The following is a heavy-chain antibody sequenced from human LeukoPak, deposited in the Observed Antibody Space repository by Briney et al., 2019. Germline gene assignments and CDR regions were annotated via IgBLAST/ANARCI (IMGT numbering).Heavy chain of an antibody. CDR2: IYYNGST. V-gene: IGHV4-39*01. J-gene: IGHJ4*02. Sequence: SETLSLTCTASGGSISSTDYYWDWIRQPPGKGLEWIGSIYYNGSTYYNPSLKSRVTISVDSSKNEFSLRLSSVSAADTAVYYCARRRELSILTGYYFDYWGQGTLVNVPS. D-gene: IGHD3-9*01. CDR1: GGSISSTDYY. CDR3: ARRRELSILTGYYFDY.